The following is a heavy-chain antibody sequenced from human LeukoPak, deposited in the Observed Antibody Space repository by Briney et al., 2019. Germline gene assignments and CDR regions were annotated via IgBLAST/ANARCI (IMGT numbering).Heavy chain of an antibody. V-gene: IGHV4-59*08. CDR2: ILYSGTT. CDR1: GGSISSYY. CDR3: ARMGGYSGYATH. J-gene: IGHJ4*02. Sequence: SETLSLTCTVSGGSISSYYCSWIRQPPGKGLEWIGYILYSGTTNSNPSLKSRVTISVDTSKNQIYLKLSSLTAADTAVYYCARMGGYSGYATHWGQGTLVTVSS. D-gene: IGHD5-12*01.